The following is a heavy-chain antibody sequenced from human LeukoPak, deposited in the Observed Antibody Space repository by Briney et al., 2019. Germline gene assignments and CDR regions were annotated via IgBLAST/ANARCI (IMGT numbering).Heavy chain of an antibody. CDR3: ARSLTDDFWSGHNWFDP. J-gene: IGHJ5*02. CDR1: GGSISSGSYY. CDR2: IYTSGST. V-gene: IGHV4-61*02. D-gene: IGHD3-3*01. Sequence: SETLSLTCTVSGGSISSGSYYWSWIRQPAGKGLEWIGRIYTSGSTNYNPSLKSRVTISVDTFKNQFSLKLSSVTAADTAVYYCARSLTDDFWSGHNWFDPWGQGTLVTVSS.